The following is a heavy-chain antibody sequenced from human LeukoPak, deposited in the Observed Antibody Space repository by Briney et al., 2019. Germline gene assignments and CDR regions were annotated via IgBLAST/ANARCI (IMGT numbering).Heavy chain of an antibody. CDR2: IYYSGST. J-gene: IGHJ4*02. V-gene: IGHV4-59*06. CDR3: ARGGSMAHYFDY. Sequence: SETLSLTCTVSGGSISSYYWSWIRQHPGKGLEWIGYIYYSGSTYYNPSLKSRVTISVDTSKNQFSLKLSSVTAADTAVYYCARGGSMAHYFDYWGQGTLVTVSS. CDR1: GGSISSYY. D-gene: IGHD3-10*01.